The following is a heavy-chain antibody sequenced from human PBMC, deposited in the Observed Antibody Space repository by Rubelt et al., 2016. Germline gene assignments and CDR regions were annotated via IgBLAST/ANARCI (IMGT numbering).Heavy chain of an antibody. CDR1: GFTFSSYG. D-gene: IGHD4-17*01. CDR2: LKEDGTST. V-gene: IGHV3-7*03. Sequence: VQLVESGGGVVQPGGSLRLSCAASGFTFSSYGIHWVRQAPGKGLEWVANLKEDGTSTCYLDSVKGRFTVSRDNAKKSVELQMGNRRVEDTAGYYCACDYGEWGQGILVTVSS. CDR3: ACDYGE. J-gene: IGHJ4*02.